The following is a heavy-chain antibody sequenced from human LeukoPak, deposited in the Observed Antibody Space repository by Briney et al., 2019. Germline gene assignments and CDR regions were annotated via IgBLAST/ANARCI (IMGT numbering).Heavy chain of an antibody. CDR2: IKSKLDGGATDYSGTT. CDR1: GLTFRNAR. V-gene: IGHV3-15*01. Sequence: GGSLRLSCAASGLTFRNARMRWVRWAPGKGREWVGRIKSKLDGGATDYSGTTEYAAPVKGRLTISRDDSKNTLYLQMNSLKTEDTAVYYCTTRNSHLKYIDYWGQGTLVTVSS. D-gene: IGHD4-11*01. CDR3: TTRNSHLKYIDY. J-gene: IGHJ4*02.